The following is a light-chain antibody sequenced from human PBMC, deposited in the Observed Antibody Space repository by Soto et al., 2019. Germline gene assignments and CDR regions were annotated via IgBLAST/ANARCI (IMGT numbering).Light chain of an antibody. CDR3: QQYNLYSAIT. Sequence: DIRLTQSPSTLSASVGDRVTITCRASQSISDRLAWYQQKSGKAPRLLIYRASSLENEVPSRFSGSGSGTEFTLTISSLQPDDFATYYCQQYNLYSAITCGQGTKLEI. V-gene: IGKV1-5*03. J-gene: IGKJ2*01. CDR2: RAS. CDR1: QSISDR.